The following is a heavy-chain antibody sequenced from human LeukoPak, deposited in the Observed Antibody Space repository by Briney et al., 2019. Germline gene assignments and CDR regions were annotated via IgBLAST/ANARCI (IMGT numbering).Heavy chain of an antibody. V-gene: IGHV4-34*01. CDR1: GGSFSGYY. D-gene: IGHD6-13*01. Sequence: PSETLSLTCAVYGGSFSGYYWSWIRQPPGKGLEWIGEINHSGSTNYNPSLKSRVTISVDTSKNQFSLKLSSVTAADTAVYYCARGYSSSWYLLGFDPWGQGTLVTVSS. J-gene: IGHJ5*02. CDR2: INHSGST. CDR3: ARGYSSSWYLLGFDP.